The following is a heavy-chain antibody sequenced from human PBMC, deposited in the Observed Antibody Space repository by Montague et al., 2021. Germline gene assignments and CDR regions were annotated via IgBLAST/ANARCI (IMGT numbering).Heavy chain of an antibody. J-gene: IGHJ5*02. CDR3: TRPGGYCTNDTCYFWFAR. CDR1: GGSISRSSYY. V-gene: IGHV4-39*01. Sequence: SETLSLTCTVSGGSISRSSYYWGWIRQPPGKGLEWIGSIYSSGSTYYNPSLKSRVTISTDTSKNQFSLKLSSVTAADTAVYYCTRPGGYCTNDTCYFWFARWGQGNLVTVSS. CDR2: IYSSGST. D-gene: IGHD2-8*01.